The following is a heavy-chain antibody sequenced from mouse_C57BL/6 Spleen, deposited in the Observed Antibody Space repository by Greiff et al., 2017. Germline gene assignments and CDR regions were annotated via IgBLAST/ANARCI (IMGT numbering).Heavy chain of an antibody. J-gene: IGHJ2*01. CDR1: GFTFSSYA. CDR3: ARDGDSSGYVGYFDY. D-gene: IGHD3-2*02. V-gene: IGHV5-4*01. Sequence: EVQGVESGGGLVKPGGSLKLSCAASGFTFSSYAMSWVRQTPEKRLEWVATISDGGSYTYYPDNVKGRFTISRDNAKNNLYLQMSHLKSEDTAMYYCARDGDSSGYVGYFDYWGQGTTLTVSS. CDR2: ISDGGSYT.